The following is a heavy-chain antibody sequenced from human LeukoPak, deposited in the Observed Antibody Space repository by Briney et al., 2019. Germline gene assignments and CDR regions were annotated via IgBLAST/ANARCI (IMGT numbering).Heavy chain of an antibody. Sequence: ASVKVSCKASGYTFTDYYIHWVRQAPGQGLEWMGWINPNSGGTNYAQKFQGRVTMTRDTSISTAYMELSRLRSDDTAVYYCARDLDCSSTSCYTFLDYWGQGTLVTVSS. CDR1: GYTFTDYY. CDR2: INPNSGGT. D-gene: IGHD2-2*02. J-gene: IGHJ4*02. V-gene: IGHV1-2*02. CDR3: ARDLDCSSTSCYTFLDY.